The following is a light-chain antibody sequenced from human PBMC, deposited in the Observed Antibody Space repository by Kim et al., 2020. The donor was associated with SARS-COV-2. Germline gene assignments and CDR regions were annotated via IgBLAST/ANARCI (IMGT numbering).Light chain of an antibody. V-gene: IGKV3-11*01. CDR2: DAS. CDR3: QQRNSWPPAVI. Sequence: PGERATLSCRASQNIDTYLAWYQQRPGQAPRLLVYDASNRATGVPDRFSGSGSGTDFTLTISSLEPEDFSLYYCQQRNSWPPAVIFGGGTKVDIK. CDR1: QNIDTY. J-gene: IGKJ4*01.